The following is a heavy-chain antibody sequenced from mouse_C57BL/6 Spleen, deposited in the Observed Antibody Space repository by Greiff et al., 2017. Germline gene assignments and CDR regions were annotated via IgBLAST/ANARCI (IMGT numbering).Heavy chain of an antibody. J-gene: IGHJ4*01. CDR3: ARVYYEGAMDY. V-gene: IGHV1-82*01. Sequence: QVQLQQSGPELVKPGASVKISCKASGYAFSSSWMNWVKQRPGKGLEWIGRIYPGDGDTNYNGKFKGKATLTADKSSSTAYMQLSSLTSEDSAVYFCARVYYEGAMDYWGQGTSVTVSS. CDR2: IYPGDGDT. CDR1: GYAFSSSW. D-gene: IGHD2-4*01.